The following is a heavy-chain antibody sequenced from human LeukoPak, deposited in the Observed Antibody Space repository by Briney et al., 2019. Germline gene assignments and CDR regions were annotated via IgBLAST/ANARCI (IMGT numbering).Heavy chain of an antibody. CDR3: ARDDHFWSGYRRYYYGMDV. CDR1: GFTFSSYW. Sequence: GGSLRLSCAASGFTFSSYWMSWVRQAPGKGLEWVANIKQDGSEKYYVDSVKGRFTISRDNAKNSLYLQMNSLRAEDTAVYYCARDDHFWSGYRRYYYGMDVWGQGTTVTVSS. D-gene: IGHD3-3*02. V-gene: IGHV3-7*01. J-gene: IGHJ6*02. CDR2: IKQDGSEK.